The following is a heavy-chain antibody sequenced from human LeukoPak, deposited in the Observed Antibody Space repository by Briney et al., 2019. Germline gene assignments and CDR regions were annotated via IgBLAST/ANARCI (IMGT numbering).Heavy chain of an antibody. CDR1: GYTFTGYY. Sequence: GASVKVSCKASGYTFTGYYMHWVRQAPGQGLEWMGWINPNSGGTNYAQKFQVRVTMTRDTSISTAYMELSRLRSDDTAVYYCARDPPPDQNYDILTGILLGAFDIWGQGTMVTVSS. CDR3: ARDPPPDQNYDILTGILLGAFDI. J-gene: IGHJ3*02. D-gene: IGHD3-9*01. CDR2: INPNSGGT. V-gene: IGHV1-2*02.